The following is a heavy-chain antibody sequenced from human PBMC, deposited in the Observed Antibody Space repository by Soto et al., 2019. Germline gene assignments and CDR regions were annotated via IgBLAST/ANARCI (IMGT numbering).Heavy chain of an antibody. Sequence: QVQLVQSGAEVKKPGASVKVSCKASGYTFISYDINWVRQAAGQGLEWMGWMNPNSGNTGYAQKFQGRVTMTRNSSISTAYMELSSLRFEDTAVYYCARRVSIGYCRGVSCLGFDYWGQGTLVTVSS. V-gene: IGHV1-8*01. D-gene: IGHD2-15*01. CDR3: ARRVSIGYCRGVSCLGFDY. CDR1: GYTFISYD. J-gene: IGHJ4*02. CDR2: MNPNSGNT.